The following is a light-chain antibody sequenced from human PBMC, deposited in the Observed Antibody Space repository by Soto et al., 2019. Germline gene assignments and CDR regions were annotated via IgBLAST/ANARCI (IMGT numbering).Light chain of an antibody. J-gene: IGKJ1*01. CDR2: AAT. CDR1: QGISQY. Sequence: DIHLTQSPSLLSASVGDRVTITCRASQGISQYVAWYQQKPGKAPKLLIYAATVLQGGVPSRFSGTGSGTKLTLTIASLQPDDFATYYCQQYENFSGTFGPGTKVDIK. V-gene: IGKV1-9*01. CDR3: QQYENFSGT.